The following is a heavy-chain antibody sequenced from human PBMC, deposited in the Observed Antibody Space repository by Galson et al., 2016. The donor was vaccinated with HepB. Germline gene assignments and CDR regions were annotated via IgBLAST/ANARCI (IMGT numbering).Heavy chain of an antibody. Sequence: SLRLSCAVSGFTFSSYAMNWVRQAPGKGLEWVSSISSSSSYRYYADAVKGRFTISRDNARKSLYLQMNSLRAEDTAVYYCARGSTPADTLFDYWGQGTLVTVSS. V-gene: IGHV3-21*01. CDR3: ARGSTPADTLFDY. J-gene: IGHJ4*02. D-gene: IGHD3-16*01. CDR1: GFTFSSYA. CDR2: ISSSSSYR.